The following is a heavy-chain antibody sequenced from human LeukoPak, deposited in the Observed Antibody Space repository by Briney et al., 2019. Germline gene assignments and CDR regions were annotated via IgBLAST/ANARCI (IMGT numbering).Heavy chain of an antibody. V-gene: IGHV4-34*01. CDR3: ASRGYSYGYWRGNWFDP. D-gene: IGHD5-18*01. CDR1: GGSFSGYY. Sequence: SETLSPTCAVYGGSFSGYYWSWIRQPPGKGLEWIGEINHSGSTNYNPSLKSRVTISVDTSKNQFSLKLSSVTAADTAVYYCASRGYSYGYWRGNWFDPWGQGTLVTVSS. J-gene: IGHJ5*02. CDR2: INHSGST.